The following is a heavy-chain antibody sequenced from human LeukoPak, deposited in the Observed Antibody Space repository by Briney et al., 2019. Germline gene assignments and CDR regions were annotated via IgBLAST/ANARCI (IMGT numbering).Heavy chain of an antibody. CDR2: INPSGGSTTNAGST. J-gene: IGHJ5*02. Sequence: ASVKVSCKASGYTFTSYYIHWVRQAPGQGLEWMGIINPSGGSTTNAGSTSYAPKFQGRVTMTTDKSTSTVYMELSGLRSEDTAVYYCARQGRSGYYSAFQWFDPWGQGTLVTVSS. CDR1: GYTFTSYY. CDR3: ARQGRSGYYSAFQWFDP. V-gene: IGHV1-46*01. D-gene: IGHD3-22*01.